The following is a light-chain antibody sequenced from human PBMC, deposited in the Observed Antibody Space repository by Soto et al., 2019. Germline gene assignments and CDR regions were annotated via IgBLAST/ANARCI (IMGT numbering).Light chain of an antibody. V-gene: IGKV1-5*01. CDR1: QSISHW. J-gene: IGKJ4*02. CDR3: KQYNTYFVT. CDR2: AAS. Sequence: DIQMTQSPSTLSASVGDRVTITCRSSQSISHWLAWYQQKPGKAPNLLIYAASTLQSGVPSRFSGSGYGTEFTLTISSLQPDDFATHYCKQYNTYFVTFGGGTKV.